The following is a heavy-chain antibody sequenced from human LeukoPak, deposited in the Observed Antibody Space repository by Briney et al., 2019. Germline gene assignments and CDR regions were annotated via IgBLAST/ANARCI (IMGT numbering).Heavy chain of an antibody. D-gene: IGHD3-10*01. CDR2: IYYSGST. CDR3: ARGGWSYGN. J-gene: IGHJ4*02. CDR1: GGSISSYY. V-gene: IGHV4-59*01. Sequence: PSETLSLTCTVSGGSISSYYWSWIRQPPGKGLEWIGYIYYSGSTNYNPSVKSRVTISVDTSKNQFSLELTSVTAADTAVYFCARGGWSYGNWGQGALVTVSS.